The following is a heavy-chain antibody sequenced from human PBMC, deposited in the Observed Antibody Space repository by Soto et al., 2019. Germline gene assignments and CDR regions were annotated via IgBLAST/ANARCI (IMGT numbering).Heavy chain of an antibody. CDR3: AKDSLAGITIFGVLTASPTFLDN. D-gene: IGHD3-3*01. CDR2: ISGSGGST. J-gene: IGHJ4*02. Sequence: VGLLRLSYTASGLTFVGHAMRRVRQAPRKGLEWVSAISGSGGSTYYADSVKGRFTISRDNSKNTLYLQMNSLRAEDTAVYYCAKDSLAGITIFGVLTASPTFLDNWGQGTLVTVSS. V-gene: IGHV3-23*01. CDR1: GLTFVGHA.